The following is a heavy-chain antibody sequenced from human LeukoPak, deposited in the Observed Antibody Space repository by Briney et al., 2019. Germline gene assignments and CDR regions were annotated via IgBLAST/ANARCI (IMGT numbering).Heavy chain of an antibody. J-gene: IGHJ4*02. CDR2: IYYSGST. V-gene: IGHV4-59*08. Sequence: SETLSLTCTVSGGSISSYYWSWIRQPPGKGLEWIGYIYYSGSTYYNPSLKSRVTISIDTSKNQFSLKLNSVTAADTAVYYCARGRSGYDYLDYWGQGTLVTVSS. D-gene: IGHD5-12*01. CDR1: GGSISSYY. CDR3: ARGRSGYDYLDY.